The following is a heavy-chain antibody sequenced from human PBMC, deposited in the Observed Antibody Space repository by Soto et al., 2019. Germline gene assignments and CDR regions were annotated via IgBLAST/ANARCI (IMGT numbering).Heavy chain of an antibody. J-gene: IGHJ6*02. CDR3: ARALIRYDSSGYGQKYYYYGMDV. CDR1: GGTFSSYT. D-gene: IGHD3-22*01. Sequence: SVKVSCKASGGTFSSYTINWVRQAPGQGLEWMGRIIPILDIANYAQKFQGRVTIIADRSTSTAYMELSSLRSEDTAVYYCARALIRYDSSGYGQKYYYYGMDVWGQGTTVTVSS. CDR2: IIPILDIA. V-gene: IGHV1-69*02.